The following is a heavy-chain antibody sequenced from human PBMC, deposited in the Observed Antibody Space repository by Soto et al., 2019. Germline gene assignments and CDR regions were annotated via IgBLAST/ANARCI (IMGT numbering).Heavy chain of an antibody. J-gene: IGHJ4*02. CDR3: AKEVVGNRGSFDF. CDR1: GFTFSSFG. V-gene: IGHV3-30*02. D-gene: IGHD1-26*01. CDR2: IGYDGSVI. Sequence: PGGSLRLSCAASGFTFSSFGMHWVRQAPGKGLEWVASIGYDGSVIYYADSVRGRLTISRDNSQKTLYLQMKGLRAEDTATYFCAKEVVGNRGSFDFLGQGTLVTVSS.